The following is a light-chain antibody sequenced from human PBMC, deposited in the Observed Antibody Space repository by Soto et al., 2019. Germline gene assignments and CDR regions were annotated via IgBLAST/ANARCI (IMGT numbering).Light chain of an antibody. CDR1: QSVSNN. V-gene: IGKV3-15*01. CDR3: QQYNNWPPWT. Sequence: EIVMTQSPATLSVSPGERATLSCRDSQSVSNNLAWYQQRPGQAPRLLIYGASTRATGIPARFSGSGSGTEFTLTISSLQSEDFAVYYCQQYNNWPPWTFGQGTKVEV. J-gene: IGKJ1*01. CDR2: GAS.